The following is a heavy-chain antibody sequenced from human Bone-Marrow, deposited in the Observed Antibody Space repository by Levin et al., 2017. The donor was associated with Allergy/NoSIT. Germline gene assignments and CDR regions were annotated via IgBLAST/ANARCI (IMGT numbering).Heavy chain of an antibody. CDR1: EYKFSSYD. V-gene: IGHV1-8*01. D-gene: IGHD3-22*01. CDR3: ARGGYYQSSGYFRI. CDR2: MNPKSGNT. Sequence: GESLKISCKASEYKFSSYDINWVRQATGQGLEWMGWMNPKSGNTGYAQKFQGRVTMTRNTSISTAYLELSSLKSEDTAVYYCARGGYYQSSGYFRIWGQGTMVTVSS. J-gene: IGHJ3*02.